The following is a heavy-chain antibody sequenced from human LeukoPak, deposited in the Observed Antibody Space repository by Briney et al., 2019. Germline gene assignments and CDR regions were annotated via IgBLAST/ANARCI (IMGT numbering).Heavy chain of an antibody. CDR1: GGSFSGYY. Sequence: PSETLSLTCAVYGGSFSGYYWSWIRQPPGKGLEWIGGINHSGSTNYNPSLKSRVTISVDTSKNQFSLKLSSVTAADTAVYYCARRRTYCSGGSCYDGLDYWGQGTLVTVSS. CDR3: ARRRTYCSGGSCYDGLDY. J-gene: IGHJ4*02. CDR2: INHSGST. V-gene: IGHV4-34*01. D-gene: IGHD2-15*01.